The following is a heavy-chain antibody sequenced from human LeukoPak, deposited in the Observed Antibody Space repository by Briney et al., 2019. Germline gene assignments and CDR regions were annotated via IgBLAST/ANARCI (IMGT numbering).Heavy chain of an antibody. CDR1: GGSFSGYY. CDR3: ARVRGGLGFLEWSIGWFDP. CDR2: INHSGST. V-gene: IGHV4-34*01. J-gene: IGHJ5*02. D-gene: IGHD3-3*01. Sequence: PSETLSLTCAVYGGSFSGYYWSWIRQPPGKGLEWIGEINHSGSTNYNPSLKSRVTISVDTSKNQFSLKLSSVTAADTAVYYCARVRGGLGFLEWSIGWFDPWGQGTLVTVSS.